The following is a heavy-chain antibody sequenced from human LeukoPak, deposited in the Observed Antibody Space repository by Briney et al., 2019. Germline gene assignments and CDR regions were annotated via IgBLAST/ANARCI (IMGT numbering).Heavy chain of an antibody. CDR1: GLTGSHNY. V-gene: IGHV3-53*01. D-gene: IGHD4-17*01. CDR2: IHTSGDT. CDR3: IVFGDSNH. Sequence: GGSLRLSCAASGLTGSHNYVSWVRQAPGKGLGWVSAIHTSGDTCYADSVKGRFTISRDTSKNTLYLQINSLRVEDTAVYYCIVFGDSNHWGQGTLVTVSS. J-gene: IGHJ5*02.